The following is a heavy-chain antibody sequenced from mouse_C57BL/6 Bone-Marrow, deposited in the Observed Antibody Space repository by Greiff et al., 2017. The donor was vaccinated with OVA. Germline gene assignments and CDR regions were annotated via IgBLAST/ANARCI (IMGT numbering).Heavy chain of an antibody. CDR3: ARSGRAY. CDR2: IYPGSGST. D-gene: IGHD3-1*01. V-gene: IGHV1-55*01. Sequence: QVQLQQPGAELVKPGASVKMSCKASGYTFTSYWITWVKQRPGQGLEWIGDIYPGSGSTNYNEKFKSQATLTVDTSSSTAYMQRSSLTSEDSAVYYCARSGRAYWGQGTLVTVSA. CDR1: GYTFTSYW. J-gene: IGHJ3*01.